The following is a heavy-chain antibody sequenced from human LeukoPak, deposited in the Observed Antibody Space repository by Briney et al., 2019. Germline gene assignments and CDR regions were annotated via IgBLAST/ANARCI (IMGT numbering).Heavy chain of an antibody. CDR2: THSSGST. J-gene: IGHJ3*02. V-gene: IGHV4-4*07. CDR3: ARDLGQYDNKAFDI. Sequence: SETLSLTCTVSGGSIRGYNWSWIRQPAGKGLEYIGRTHSSGSTYYNPSLKSRVTMSIDTSKNEVYLKLSSVTAADTAVYYCARDLGQYDNKAFDIWGQGTMVTVSS. D-gene: IGHD3-22*01. CDR1: GGSIRGYN.